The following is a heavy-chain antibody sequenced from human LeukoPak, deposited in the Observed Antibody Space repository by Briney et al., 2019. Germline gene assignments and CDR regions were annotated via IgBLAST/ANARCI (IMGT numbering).Heavy chain of an antibody. CDR1: GFTVSSNY. Sequence: GGSLRLSCAASGFTVSSNYMSWVRQAPGKGLEWVSVIYSGGSTYYADSVKGRFTTSRDNSKNTLYLQMNSLRVEDTAVYYCAKDDITGTTTIDYWGQGTLVTVSS. CDR2: IYSGGST. D-gene: IGHD1-7*01. V-gene: IGHV3-53*05. J-gene: IGHJ4*02. CDR3: AKDDITGTTTIDY.